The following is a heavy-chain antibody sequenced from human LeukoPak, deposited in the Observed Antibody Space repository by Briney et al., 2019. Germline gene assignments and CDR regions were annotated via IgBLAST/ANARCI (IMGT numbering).Heavy chain of an antibody. CDR3: ARGTLNIPGEHGAFDY. Sequence: PGGSLRLSCAASGFTFSSYSMNWVRQAPGKWLEWVSSISTSSSYIHYADSVKGRFTISRDNAKNSLYLQMNSLRAEDTAVYYCARGTLNIPGEHGAFDYWGQGTLVTVSS. J-gene: IGHJ4*02. CDR2: ISTSSSYI. V-gene: IGHV3-21*01. CDR1: GFTFSSYS. D-gene: IGHD1-14*01.